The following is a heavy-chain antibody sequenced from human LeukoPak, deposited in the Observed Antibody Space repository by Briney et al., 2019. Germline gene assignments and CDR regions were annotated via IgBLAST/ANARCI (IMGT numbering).Heavy chain of an antibody. D-gene: IGHD1-26*01. J-gene: IGHJ4*02. CDR1: GFTFSSYA. CDR2: ISYDGSNK. CDR3: ASTHSFLFDY. Sequence: GGSLRLSCAASGFTFSSYAMHWVRQAPGKGLEWVAVISYDGSNKYYADSVKGRFTISRDNSKNTLYLQMNSLRAEDTAVYYCASTHSFLFDYWGQGALVTVSS. V-gene: IGHV3-30*04.